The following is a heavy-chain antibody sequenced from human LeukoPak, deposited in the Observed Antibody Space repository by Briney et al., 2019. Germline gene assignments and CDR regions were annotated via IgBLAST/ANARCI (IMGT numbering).Heavy chain of an antibody. CDR2: IDSETYGNTI. CDR1: GFTPSSYS. D-gene: IGHD4-17*01. Sequence: GGSLRLSCAVSGFTPSSYSMNWVRQAPGKGMEWISYIDSETYGNTIYYSHTVKGRFTIPRDTATNSRYVQMDRLREEYTAVCYCARDRDYAFDYWGQGNRVTVSS. J-gene: IGHJ4*02. V-gene: IGHV3-48*02. CDR3: ARDRDYAFDY.